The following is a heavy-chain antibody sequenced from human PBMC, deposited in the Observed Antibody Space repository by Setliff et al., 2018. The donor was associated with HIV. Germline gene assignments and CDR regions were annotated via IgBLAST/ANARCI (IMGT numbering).Heavy chain of an antibody. J-gene: IGHJ1*01. V-gene: IGHV4-39*01. CDR2: IYYNGSP. CDR3: ARGPSSTHWSPGYFQH. Sequence: SETLSLTCTVSGASISSSGSYWGWIRQSPGKGLQWIGSIYYNGSPYYNPSLRSRLTLSVDTSKNQFSLRLTSVTAADTAVYYCARGPSSTHWSPGYFQHWGQGTPVTVSS. D-gene: IGHD2-8*02. CDR1: GASISSSGSY.